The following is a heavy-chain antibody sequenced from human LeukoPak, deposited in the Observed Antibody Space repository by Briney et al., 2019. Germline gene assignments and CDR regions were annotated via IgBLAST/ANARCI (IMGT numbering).Heavy chain of an antibody. V-gene: IGHV3-21*01. CDR3: ARDEEFDY. CDR2: ISTRSSYI. J-gene: IGHJ4*02. Sequence: PGGSLRLSCVASGFTLSNYDMNWVRQAPGKGLEWVSSISTRSSYIHYTDSVKGRFTISRDNAKNSLYPQMNSLRAEDTAVYYCARDEEFDYWGQGTLASVSS. CDR1: GFTLSNYD.